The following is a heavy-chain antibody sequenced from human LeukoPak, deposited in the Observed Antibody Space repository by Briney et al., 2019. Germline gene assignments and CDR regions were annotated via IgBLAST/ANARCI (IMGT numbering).Heavy chain of an antibody. CDR3: ARDVKKQSKTYYDILTGWAYYYYYYMDV. Sequence: EASVKVSCKASGGTFSSYAISWVRQAPGQGLEWMGWINPNSGGTNYAQKFQGRVTMTRDTSISTAYMELSRLRSDDTAVYYCARDVKKQSKTYYDILTGWAYYYYYYMDVWGKGTTVTVSS. CDR1: GGTFSSYA. J-gene: IGHJ6*03. D-gene: IGHD3-9*01. CDR2: INPNSGGT. V-gene: IGHV1-2*02.